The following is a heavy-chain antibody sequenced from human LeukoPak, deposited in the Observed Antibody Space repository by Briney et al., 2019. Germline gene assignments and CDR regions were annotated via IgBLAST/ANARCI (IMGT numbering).Heavy chain of an antibody. J-gene: IGHJ6*03. CDR3: ARTDSVPAGDYHYWYMDV. V-gene: IGHV1-2*02. CDR2: IKPYSGDT. Sequence: ASVTVSCKASGFTLIDYIHWVRQDPRQGLQWMGWIKPYSGDTDYAQRFQGRVTMTRDTSISTVYMELSSLRSDDTAVYYCARTDSVPAGDYHYWYMDVGGKGTTVTVSS. CDR1: GFTLIDY. D-gene: IGHD2-2*01.